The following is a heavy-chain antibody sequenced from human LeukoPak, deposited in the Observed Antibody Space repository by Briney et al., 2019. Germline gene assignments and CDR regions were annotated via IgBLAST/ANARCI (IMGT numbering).Heavy chain of an antibody. CDR1: GYTFTSYA. V-gene: IGHV7-4-1*02. CDR3: ARNPVVVVGATLNWFDP. Sequence: ASVKVSCKASGYTFTSYAMNWVRQAPGQGLEWMGWINTNTGNPTYAQGFTGRFVFSFDTSGSTAYLQISSLKAEDTAVYHCARNPVVVVGATLNWFDPWGQGTLVTVSS. CDR2: INTNTGNP. D-gene: IGHD2-15*01. J-gene: IGHJ5*02.